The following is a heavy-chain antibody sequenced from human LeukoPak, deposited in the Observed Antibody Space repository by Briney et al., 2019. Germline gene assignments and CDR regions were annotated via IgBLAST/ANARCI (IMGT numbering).Heavy chain of an antibody. J-gene: IGHJ4*02. CDR2: ISGSGDST. CDR3: ARGRCGYNCGSEFYY. Sequence: GRSLRLSCAASRFTFSSYAMSWVRQAPGKGLEWVSAISGSGDSTYYADSVKGRFTISRDNSKNTLYLQMNSLRAEDTAVYYCARGRCGYNCGSEFYYWGQGTLVTVSS. V-gene: IGHV3-23*01. CDR1: RFTFSSYA. D-gene: IGHD5-24*01.